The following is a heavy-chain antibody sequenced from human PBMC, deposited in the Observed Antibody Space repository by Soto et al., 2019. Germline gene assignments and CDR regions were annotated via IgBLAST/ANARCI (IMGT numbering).Heavy chain of an antibody. D-gene: IGHD4-4*01. Sequence: QVQLVESGGGLVKPGGSLRLSCTASGFTFSDYYMTWIRQAPGKGLEWFSYISSSSSYTNYADSVKGRFTISRDNAKNSLDLQMHSLSAEATAVYYCARAIIPLTTIFYGMDVWGPGTTVTVSS. CDR2: ISSSSSYT. CDR1: GFTFSDYY. J-gene: IGHJ6*02. V-gene: IGHV3-11*06. CDR3: ARAIIPLTTIFYGMDV.